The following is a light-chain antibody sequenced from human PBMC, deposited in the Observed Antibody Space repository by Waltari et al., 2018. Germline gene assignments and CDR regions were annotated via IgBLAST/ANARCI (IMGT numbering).Light chain of an antibody. V-gene: IGKV1-39*01. CDR1: ENDNNY. CDR2: KAS. J-gene: IGKJ4*01. Sequence: DIQMTPSPSPLSASVVDRVTITCRASENDNNYLNWYQQKPGKAPKLLIYKASTLQSGVPSRFSGSGSGTDYTFTISSLQSEDVATYYCQHNYGTPLTFGGGTKVEIK. CDR3: QHNYGTPLT.